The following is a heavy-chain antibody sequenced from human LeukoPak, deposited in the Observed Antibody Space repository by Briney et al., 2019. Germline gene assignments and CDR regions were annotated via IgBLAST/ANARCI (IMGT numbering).Heavy chain of an antibody. Sequence: GGSLRLSCAASGFTFSSYAMSWVRQAPGKGLEWVSAISISGENTYYADSVKGRFTISRDTSRNTLYLQMHSLRAEDTAVYYCARLISTSSSRFSDYWGQGALVTVSS. CDR2: ISISGENT. D-gene: IGHD6-6*01. V-gene: IGHV3-23*01. CDR1: GFTFSSYA. J-gene: IGHJ4*02. CDR3: ARLISTSSSRFSDY.